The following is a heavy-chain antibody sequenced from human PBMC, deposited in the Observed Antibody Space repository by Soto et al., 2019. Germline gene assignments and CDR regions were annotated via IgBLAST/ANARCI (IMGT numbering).Heavy chain of an antibody. CDR3: VGVSPWVGFDY. V-gene: IGHV4-39*01. CDR2: IYYSGSA. D-gene: IGHD1-26*01. CDR1: GGSISSSDYY. J-gene: IGHJ4*02. Sequence: QLQLQESGPGLVKPSETLSLTCTVSGGSISSSDYYWGWIRQPPGKGLEWIGNIYYSGSASYNPSLKGRVTISVDPSKTRVPLKLASVPPADTAVYICVGVSPWVGFDYWGQGTLVPVSS.